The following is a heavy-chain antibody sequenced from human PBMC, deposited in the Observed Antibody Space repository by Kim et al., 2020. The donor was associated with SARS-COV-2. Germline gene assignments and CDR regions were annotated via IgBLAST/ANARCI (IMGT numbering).Heavy chain of an antibody. J-gene: IGHJ6*02. CDR1: GGSISGTSYY. D-gene: IGHD3-10*01. CDR2: ISYSGST. CDR3: ARDHRRRHDTMVRGVEYCDYGMDV. Sequence: SETLSLTCTVSGGSISGTSYYWTWIRQHPGKGLEWIGYISYSGSTYYNPSLKSRINISLDTSKKQFSLNLSSVTAADTAVYYCARDHRRRHDTMVRGVEYCDYGMDVWGQGTTVTVS. V-gene: IGHV4-31*03.